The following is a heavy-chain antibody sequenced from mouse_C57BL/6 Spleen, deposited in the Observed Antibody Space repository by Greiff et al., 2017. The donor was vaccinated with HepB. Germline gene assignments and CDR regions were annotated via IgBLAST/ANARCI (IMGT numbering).Heavy chain of an antibody. D-gene: IGHD1-1*01. CDR2: INPNYGTT. CDR1: GYSFTDYN. J-gene: IGHJ1*03. V-gene: IGHV1-39*01. Sequence: VHVKQSGPELVKPGASVKISCKASGYSFTDYNMNWVKQSNGKSLEWIGVINPNYGTTSYNQKFKGKATLTVDQSSSTAYMQLNSLTSEDSAVYYCARGNYGSSYGWYFDVWGTGTTVTVSS. CDR3: ARGNYGSSYGWYFDV.